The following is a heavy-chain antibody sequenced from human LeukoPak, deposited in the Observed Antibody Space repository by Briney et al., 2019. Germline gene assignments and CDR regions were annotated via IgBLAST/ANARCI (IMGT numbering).Heavy chain of an antibody. CDR2: IYYSGST. V-gene: IGHV4-59*08. Sequence: SETLSLTCTVSGGSISSYYWSWIRQPPGKGLEWIGYIYYSGSTNYNPSLKSRVTISVDTSKNQFSLKLSSVSAADTAVYYCARGLHGYTYGYVPWELYYYMDVWGKGTTVTISS. J-gene: IGHJ6*03. D-gene: IGHD5-18*01. CDR1: GGSISSYY. CDR3: ARGLHGYTYGYVPWELYYYMDV.